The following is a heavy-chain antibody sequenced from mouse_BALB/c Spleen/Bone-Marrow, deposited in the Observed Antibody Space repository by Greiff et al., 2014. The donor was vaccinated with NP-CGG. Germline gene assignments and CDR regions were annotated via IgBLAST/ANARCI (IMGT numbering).Heavy chain of an antibody. CDR3: ARDVGNYYAMDY. V-gene: IGHV1-37*01. CDR2: INPYTGET. Sequence: VQLKQSGPELVKPGASMKISCKASGFSFTGYTMNWVKQSHGKNLEWIGLINPYTGETSYNQKFKGKATLTVDKSSSTAYMELLSLTSEDFAVYYCARDVGNYYAMDYWGQGTSVTVSS. J-gene: IGHJ4*01. D-gene: IGHD2-1*01. CDR1: GFSFTGYT.